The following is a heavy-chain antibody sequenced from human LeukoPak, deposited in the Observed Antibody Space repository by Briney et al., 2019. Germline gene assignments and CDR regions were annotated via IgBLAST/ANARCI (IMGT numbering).Heavy chain of an antibody. D-gene: IGHD6-6*01. CDR1: GFTFTTYA. V-gene: IGHV3-23*01. J-gene: IGHJ5*02. Sequence: PGGSLRLSCVASGFTFTTYAMIWVRQPPGKGLEWVSVVSGTGGRTYYADSVKGRFTISRDNSKNTLYLQMNSLRAEDTALYYCVKASSSSPQYNWFDAWGQGTLVTVSS. CDR2: VSGTGGRT. CDR3: VKASSSSPQYNWFDA.